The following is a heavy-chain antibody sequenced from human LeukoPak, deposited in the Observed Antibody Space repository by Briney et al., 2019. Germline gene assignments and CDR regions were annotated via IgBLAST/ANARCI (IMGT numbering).Heavy chain of an antibody. J-gene: IGHJ3*02. D-gene: IGHD2-15*01. CDR1: GFTFRNYG. V-gene: IGHV3-66*01. CDR3: ASPSGLDAFDI. Sequence: SGRSLRLSCTASGFTFRNYGMNWVRQAPGKGLEWVSVIYSGGRTYYADSVKGRFTISRDNSKNTVYLQMNSLRAEDTAVYYCASPSGLDAFDIWGQGTMVTVSP. CDR2: IYSGGRT.